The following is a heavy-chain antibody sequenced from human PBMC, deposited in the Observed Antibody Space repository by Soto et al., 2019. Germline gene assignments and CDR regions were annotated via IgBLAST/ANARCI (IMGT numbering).Heavy chain of an antibody. D-gene: IGHD6-13*01. V-gene: IGHV3-48*01. CDR1: GFTFSSYS. Sequence: GRSLRLSCAASGFTFSSYSMNWVRQAPGKGLEWVSYISSSSSTIYYADSVKGRFTISRDNAKNSLYLQMNSLRAEDTAVYYCARHPERIAQIGWFDPWGQGTLVTV. CDR2: ISSSSSTI. J-gene: IGHJ5*02. CDR3: ARHPERIAQIGWFDP.